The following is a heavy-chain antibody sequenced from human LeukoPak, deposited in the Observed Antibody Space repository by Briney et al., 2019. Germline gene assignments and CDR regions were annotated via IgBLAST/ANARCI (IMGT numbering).Heavy chain of an antibody. D-gene: IGHD5-18*01. Sequence: SETLSLTCTVSGGSISSGGYYWSWIRQYPGKGLEWIGYIYYSGSTYYNPSLKSRVTISVDTSKNQFSLKLSSVTAADTAVYYCARARYSYGYSDYWGQGTLVTVSS. CDR2: IYYSGST. J-gene: IGHJ4*02. CDR3: ARARYSYGYSDY. CDR1: GGSISSGGYY. V-gene: IGHV4-31*03.